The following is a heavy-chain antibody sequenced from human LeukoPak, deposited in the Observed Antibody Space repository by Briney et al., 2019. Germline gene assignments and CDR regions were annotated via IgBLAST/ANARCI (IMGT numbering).Heavy chain of an antibody. Sequence: GGSLRLSCVGSGFTFSSYGMNWVRQAPGKGLEWVSFISASTSSTYYADSVKGRFTVSRDDSKNSLYLQMSGLRAEDTAVYYCALPLGDREFCWGQWTMVTVSS. J-gene: IGHJ3*01. D-gene: IGHD3-16*01. CDR1: GFTFSSYG. V-gene: IGHV3-48*01. CDR2: ISASTSST. CDR3: ALPLGDREFC.